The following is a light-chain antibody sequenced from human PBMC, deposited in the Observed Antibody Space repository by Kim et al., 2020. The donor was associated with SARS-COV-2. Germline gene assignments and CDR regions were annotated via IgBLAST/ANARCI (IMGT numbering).Light chain of an antibody. J-gene: IGKJ4*01. CDR3: QQYEEWPLN. Sequence: VSPGERATLSCRASQRVSSNLAWYQQQPGQAPRLLIYDASTRPTGVPARFSAGGSGTEFTLTISSLQSEDFALYYCQQYEEWPLNFGGGTKVDIK. CDR2: DAS. V-gene: IGKV3-15*01. CDR1: QRVSSN.